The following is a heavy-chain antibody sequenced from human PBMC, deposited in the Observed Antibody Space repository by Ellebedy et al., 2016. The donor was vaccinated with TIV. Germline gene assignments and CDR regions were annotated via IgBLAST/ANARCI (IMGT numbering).Heavy chain of an antibody. CDR1: GGSISSYF. Sequence: PSETLSLTCTVSGGSISSYFWSWIRQPPGKGLEWIGYVHDSGTTNHNPSLESRVTMSVDPSKKQFSLRLSSVTAADTAVYYCARTHFYDTSGFYHDAFDIWGQGTMVTVSS. D-gene: IGHD3-22*01. CDR2: VHDSGTT. CDR3: ARTHFYDTSGFYHDAFDI. V-gene: IGHV4-59*01. J-gene: IGHJ3*02.